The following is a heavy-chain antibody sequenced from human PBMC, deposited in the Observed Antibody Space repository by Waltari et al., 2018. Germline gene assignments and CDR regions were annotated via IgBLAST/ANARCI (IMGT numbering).Heavy chain of an antibody. CDR1: GFTFSDHY. Sequence: EVQLVESGGGLVQPGGSLRLSCAASGFTFSDHYMDWVRQAPGKGLEGVGRIRNKVNSYTTEYAASVQGRFTISRDDSKNSLYLQMNSLKTEDTAVYYCARAPGSSWFEAFFDHWGQGTLVTVSS. CDR2: IRNKVNSYTT. CDR3: ARAPGSSWFEAFFDH. D-gene: IGHD6-13*01. J-gene: IGHJ4*02. V-gene: IGHV3-72*01.